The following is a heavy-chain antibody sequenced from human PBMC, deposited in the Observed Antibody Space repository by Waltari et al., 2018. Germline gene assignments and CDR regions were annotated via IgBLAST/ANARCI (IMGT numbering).Heavy chain of an antibody. J-gene: IGHJ4*02. Sequence: EVQLVASGGDIVQPGGSLRLSCAASGFTFNSYAMGWCRQAQGKGPEWVSSIIGTGKTAYYVESVKGRFTVSRDNSKSTLYLQMRSLTAEDTAVYYCAKVQGSGNYRFDFWGQGTLVTVSS. CDR1: GFTFNSYA. CDR2: IIGTGKTA. V-gene: IGHV3-23*04. D-gene: IGHD3-10*01. CDR3: AKVQGSGNYRFDF.